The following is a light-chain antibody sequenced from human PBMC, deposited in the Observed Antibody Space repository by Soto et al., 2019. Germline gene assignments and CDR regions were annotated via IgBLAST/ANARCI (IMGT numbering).Light chain of an antibody. CDR3: QQYNNWWT. CDR1: QSVSSN. CDR2: GAS. J-gene: IGKJ1*01. V-gene: IGKV3-15*01. Sequence: EIVMTQSPATLSVSPGERATLSCRASQSVSSNLAWYQQKPDQAPRLLISGASTRATGNPARFSGSGSGTEFTLTISSLHSEDFAHYYWQQYNNWWTFGQGTKVEIK.